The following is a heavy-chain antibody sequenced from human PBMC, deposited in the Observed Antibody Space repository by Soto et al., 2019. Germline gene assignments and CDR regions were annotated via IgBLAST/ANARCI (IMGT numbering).Heavy chain of an antibody. CDR3: WRDQGIAAAGQFDP. CDR1: GYTFTGYY. CDR2: INPNSGGA. J-gene: IGHJ5*02. D-gene: IGHD6-13*01. Sequence: ASVKVSCKASGYTFTGYYMHWVRQPPGQGLEWMGWINPNSGGANYAQKFQGRLTMTRDTSISTAYLELSRLGSDVTAVDYCWRDQGIAAAGQFDPWGQGPMVTVSS. V-gene: IGHV1-2*02.